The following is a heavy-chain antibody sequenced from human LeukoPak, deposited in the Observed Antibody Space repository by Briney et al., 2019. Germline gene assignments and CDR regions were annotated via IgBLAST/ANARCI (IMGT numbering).Heavy chain of an antibody. CDR2: IWYDGSNK. V-gene: IGHV3-33*01. CDR3: ARASGPLMRYYYYGMDV. D-gene: IGHD6-19*01. Sequence: GSLRLSCAASGSTFSSYGMHWVRQAPGKGLEWVAVIWYDGSNKYYADSVKGRFTISRDNSKNTLYLQMNSLRAEDTAVYYCARASGPLMRYYYYGMDVWGQGTTVTVSS. CDR1: GSTFSSYG. J-gene: IGHJ6*02.